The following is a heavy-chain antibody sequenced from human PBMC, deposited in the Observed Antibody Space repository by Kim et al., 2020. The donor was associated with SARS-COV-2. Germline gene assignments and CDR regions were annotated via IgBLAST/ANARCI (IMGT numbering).Heavy chain of an antibody. CDR3: AKDVQGCGYSSAFKDH. CDR1: GFIFDDYA. V-gene: IGHV3-43*02. Sequence: GGSLRLSCATSGFIFDDYAMPWIRQPPGKGLQWVSFVGGDGGATDYADSVKGRFTISRDNSKNTLYLQMDSLRTDDTGVYYCAKDVQGCGYSSAFKDHWG. CDR2: VGGDGGAT. J-gene: IGHJ4*01. D-gene: IGHD6-19*01.